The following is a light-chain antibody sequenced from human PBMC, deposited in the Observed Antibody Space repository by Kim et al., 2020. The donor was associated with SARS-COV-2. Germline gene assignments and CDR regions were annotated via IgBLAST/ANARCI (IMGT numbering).Light chain of an antibody. Sequence: QSALTQPASVSGSPGQSITISCTGTSSDVGGYNYVSWYQQHPGKAPKLLIYDVSNRPSGVSNRFSGSKSGNTASLTISGRKAEDEADYYCSSYTISSTLVFGGGTKVTVL. CDR1: SSDVGGYNY. V-gene: IGLV2-14*03. CDR2: DVS. CDR3: SSYTISSTLV. J-gene: IGLJ3*02.